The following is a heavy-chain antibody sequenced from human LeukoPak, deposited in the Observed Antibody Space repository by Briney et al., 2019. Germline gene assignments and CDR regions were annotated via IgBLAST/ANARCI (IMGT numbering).Heavy chain of an antibody. CDR2: IYSGGST. CDR3: ARDRGCGDCYPPANDAFDI. D-gene: IGHD2-21*02. J-gene: IGHJ3*02. CDR1: GFTVSSYY. Sequence: PGGSLRLSCAASGFTVSSYYMSWVRQAPGKGLEWVSAIYSGGSTYYADSVKGRFTISRDNSKSTLYLQMNSLRAEDTAVYYCARDRGCGDCYPPANDAFDIWGQGTMVTVSS. V-gene: IGHV3-66*01.